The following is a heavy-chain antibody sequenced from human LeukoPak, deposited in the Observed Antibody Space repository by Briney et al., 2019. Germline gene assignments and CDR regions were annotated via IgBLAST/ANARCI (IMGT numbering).Heavy chain of an antibody. Sequence: PSETLSLTCTVSGGSISSSSYYWGWIRQPPGEGLEWIGSIYYSGSTYYNPSLKSRVTISVDTSKNQFSLKLSSVTAADTAVYYCALGIYWYFDLWGRGTLVTVSS. CDR3: ALGIYWYFDL. D-gene: IGHD3-10*01. J-gene: IGHJ2*01. CDR2: IYYSGST. CDR1: GGSISSSSYY. V-gene: IGHV4-39*01.